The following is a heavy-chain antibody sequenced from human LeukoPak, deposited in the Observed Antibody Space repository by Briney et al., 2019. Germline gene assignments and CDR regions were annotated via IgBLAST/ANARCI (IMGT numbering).Heavy chain of an antibody. CDR3: ATARGSTLWGGFRDYYGMEV. CDR2: IYSRGIT. D-gene: IGHD2-2*01. CDR1: GVTVSSSY. V-gene: IGHV3-53*01. Sequence: GGSLRLSCAASGVTVSSSYLTWVRQAPGKGLEWVSVIYSRGITHHADSVKGRFTMSTDSSKNTVYLQMNSLRDDDTAVYYCATARGSTLWGGFRDYYGMEVWGQGTTVTVSS. J-gene: IGHJ6*02.